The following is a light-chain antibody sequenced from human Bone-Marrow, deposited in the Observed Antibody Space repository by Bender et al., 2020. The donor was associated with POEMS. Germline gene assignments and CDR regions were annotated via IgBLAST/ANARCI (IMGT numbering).Light chain of an antibody. CDR1: SSDVGAYNY. Sequence: QSALTQPASVSGSPGQSITISCTGTSSDVGAYNYVSWCQQHPGKAPKLLIYDVNNRPSGLSDRFSVSKFANTASLTISGLRADDESYYYCSSYSRRSTSVVFGGGTKVTVL. V-gene: IGLV2-14*03. CDR2: DVN. CDR3: SSYSRRSTSVV. J-gene: IGLJ2*01.